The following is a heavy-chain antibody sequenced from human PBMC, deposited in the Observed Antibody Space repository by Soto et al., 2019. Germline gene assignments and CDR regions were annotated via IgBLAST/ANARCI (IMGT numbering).Heavy chain of an antibody. CDR3: AKTPLRSRWVSWFDP. CDR1: GFTFDDYA. D-gene: IGHD6-13*01. CDR2: ISWNSGSI. J-gene: IGHJ5*02. V-gene: IGHV3-9*01. Sequence: GGSLRLSCAASGFTFDDYAMHWVRQAPGKGLEWVSGISWNSGSIGYADSVKGRFTISRDNAKNSLYLQMNSLRAEDTALYYCAKTPLRSRWVSWFDPWGQGTLVTVSS.